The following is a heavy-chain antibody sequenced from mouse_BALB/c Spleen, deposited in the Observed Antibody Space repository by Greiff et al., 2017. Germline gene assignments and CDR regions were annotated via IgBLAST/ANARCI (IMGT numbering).Heavy chain of an antibody. CDR3: ARFGGYYAYYFDY. Sequence: EVQLQQSGPELVKPGASMKISCKASGYSFTGYTMNWVKQSHGKNLEWIGLINPYNGDTFYNQKFKGKATLTVDKSSSTAHMELLSLTSEDSAVYYCARFGGYYAYYFDYWGQGTTLTVSS. D-gene: IGHD2-3*01. J-gene: IGHJ2*01. CDR1: GYSFTGYT. V-gene: IGHV1-37*01. CDR2: INPYNGDT.